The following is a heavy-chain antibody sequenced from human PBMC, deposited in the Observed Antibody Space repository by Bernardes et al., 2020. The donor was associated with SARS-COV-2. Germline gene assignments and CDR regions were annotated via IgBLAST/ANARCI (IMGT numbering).Heavy chain of an antibody. D-gene: IGHD5-18*01. J-gene: IGHJ4*02. Sequence: ASVKVSCKASGYTFTSYGISWVRQAPGQGLEWMGWISAYNGNTNYAQKLQGRVTMTTDTSTSTAYMELRSLRSDDTAVYYCARDPPRYSRLQPLDYWGQGTLVTVSS. V-gene: IGHV1-18*01. CDR2: ISAYNGNT. CDR1: GYTFTSYG. CDR3: ARDPPRYSRLQPLDY.